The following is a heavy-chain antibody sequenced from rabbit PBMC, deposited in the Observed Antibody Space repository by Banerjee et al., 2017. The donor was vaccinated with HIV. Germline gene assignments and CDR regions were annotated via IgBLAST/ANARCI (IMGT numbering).Heavy chain of an antibody. J-gene: IGHJ4*01. Sequence: QEQLVESGGDLVKPGASLTLTCKASGLDFSSSYWICWVRQAPGKGLEWIACIYVGSSGSTYYASWAQGRFTISKPSSTTVTMQMPSLPAAATATYFCARDGTACGGDSLWGPGTLVTVS. CDR1: GLDFSSSYW. CDR2: IYVGSSGST. CDR3: ARDGTACGGDSL. D-gene: IGHD7-1*01. V-gene: IGHV1S45*01.